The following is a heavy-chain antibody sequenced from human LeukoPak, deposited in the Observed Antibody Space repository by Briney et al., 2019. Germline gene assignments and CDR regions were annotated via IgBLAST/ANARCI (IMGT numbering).Heavy chain of an antibody. J-gene: IGHJ4*02. Sequence: GGSLRLSCAASGFTFSNAWMSWVRQAPGKGLEWVGRIKSKTDGGTTDYAAPVKGRFTISRDDSKNTLYLQMNSLRAEDTAVYYCARDRWIAAADSTGVDYWGQGTLVTVSS. CDR2: IKSKTDGGTT. CDR3: ARDRWIAAADSTGVDY. D-gene: IGHD6-13*01. CDR1: GFTFSNAW. V-gene: IGHV3-15*01.